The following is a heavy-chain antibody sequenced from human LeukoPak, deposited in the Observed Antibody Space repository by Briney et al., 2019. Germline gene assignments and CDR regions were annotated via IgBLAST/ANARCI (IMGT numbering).Heavy chain of an antibody. D-gene: IGHD1-26*01. CDR1: DGSLSGHY. Sequence: SETLSLTCTVSDGSLSGHYWSWIRQPPEKGLESIGFVYYSGSTNYNPSLKSRVTISVNTSTNQFSPKLSSVTAADTAVYYCARDTGYLEAFDIWGQGTMVTVS. V-gene: IGHV4-59*11. CDR2: VYYSGST. CDR3: ARDTGYLEAFDI. J-gene: IGHJ3*02.